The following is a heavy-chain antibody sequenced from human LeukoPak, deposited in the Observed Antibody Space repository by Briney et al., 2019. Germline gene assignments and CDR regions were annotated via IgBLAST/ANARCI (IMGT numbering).Heavy chain of an antibody. CDR3: ARGLWFGDYYYYMDV. D-gene: IGHD3-10*01. V-gene: IGHV1-3*01. Sequence: ASVKVSCKASGYTFTSYAMHWVRQAPGQRLEWMGWINAGNGNTKYSQEFQGRVTMTTDTSTSTAYMELRSLRSDDTAVYYCARGLWFGDYYYYMDVWGKGTTVTISS. J-gene: IGHJ6*03. CDR1: GYTFTSYA. CDR2: INAGNGNT.